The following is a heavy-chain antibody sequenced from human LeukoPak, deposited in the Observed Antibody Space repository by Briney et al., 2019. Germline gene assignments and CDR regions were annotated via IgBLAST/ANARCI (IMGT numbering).Heavy chain of an antibody. D-gene: IGHD6-13*01. Sequence: GGSLRLSCTASKFIFSAFGMSWVRQASGKGLEWVGRIRSKANSYATAYAASVKGRFTISRDDSKNTAYLQMNSLKTEDTAVYYCTRSWQQFTFDYWGQGTLVTVSS. CDR3: TRSWQQFTFDY. J-gene: IGHJ4*02. CDR2: IRSKANSYAT. CDR1: KFIFSAFG. V-gene: IGHV3-73*01.